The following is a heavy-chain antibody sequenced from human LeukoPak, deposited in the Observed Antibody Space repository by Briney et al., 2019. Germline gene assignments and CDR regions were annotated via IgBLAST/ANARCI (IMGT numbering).Heavy chain of an antibody. CDR1: GYRFTSYW. V-gene: IGHV5-51*01. CDR3: ARPEEHGDYVHDAFDI. J-gene: IGHJ3*02. CDR2: IYPGDSDT. D-gene: IGHD4-17*01. Sequence: GESLKISCKGSGYRFTSYWIGWVRQMPGKGLEGMGIIYPGDSDTRYSPSFQGQVTISADKSISTAYLQWSSLKASDTAMYYCARPEEHGDYVHDAFDIWGQGTMVTVSS.